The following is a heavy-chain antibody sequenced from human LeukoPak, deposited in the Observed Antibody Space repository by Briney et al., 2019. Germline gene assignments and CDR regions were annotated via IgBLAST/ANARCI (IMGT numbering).Heavy chain of an antibody. CDR1: GFTFSSFG. J-gene: IGHJ4*02. D-gene: IGHD2-8*01. CDR3: ARASIRDGPYYFDY. CDR2: ISNSGSYI. Sequence: GGSLRLSCAASGFTFSSFGMNWVRQAPGKGLEWVSSISNSGSYINYADSVKGRFSISRDNAKNSLFLQMNSLRAEDTGAYYCARASIRDGPYYFDYWGQGTLVTVSS. V-gene: IGHV3-21*01.